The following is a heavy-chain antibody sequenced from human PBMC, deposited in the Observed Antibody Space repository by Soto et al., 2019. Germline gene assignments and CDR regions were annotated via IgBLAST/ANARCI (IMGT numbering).Heavy chain of an antibody. V-gene: IGHV1-46*01. D-gene: IGHD3-3*01. CDR1: GYTFTNYY. CDR3: ARALRFMDPRDYSGMDV. J-gene: IGHJ6*02. Sequence: QVQLVQSGAEVKKPGASVTISCKASGYTFTNYYLHWVRQAAGQRLEWMGLVNAGGGSTRYAHKVPDRVVMTTDTSTTTVYLELRRLRSEDTAVYYCARALRFMDPRDYSGMDVWGQGTTVTVSS. CDR2: VNAGGGST.